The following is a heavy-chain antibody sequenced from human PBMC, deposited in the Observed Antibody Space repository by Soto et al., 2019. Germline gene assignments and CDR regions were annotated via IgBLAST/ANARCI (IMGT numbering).Heavy chain of an antibody. D-gene: IGHD2-21*01. CDR1: GGSISSYY. V-gene: IGHV4-59*08. J-gene: IGHJ6*02. CDR3: ARVRVSYYGMDV. CDR2: IYYSGST. Sequence: SETLSLTCTVSGGSISSYYWSWIRQPPGKGLEWIGNIYYSGSTYYNPSLKSRVTISVDTSKNQFSLKLSSVTAADTAVYYCARVRVSYYGMDVWGQGTTVTVSS.